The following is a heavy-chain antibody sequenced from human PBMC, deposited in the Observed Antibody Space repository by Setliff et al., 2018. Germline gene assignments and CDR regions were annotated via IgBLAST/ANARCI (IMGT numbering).Heavy chain of an antibody. CDR3: ARGTKTMVINYWYFDV. D-gene: IGHD4-17*01. CDR1: GYSISSGYY. Sequence: ASETLSLTCAVSGYSISSGYYWGWIRQPPGKGLEWIGSIYHSGSTYYNPSLKSRVTISVDTSKNQFSLKLSSVTAADTAVYFCARGTKTMVINYWYFDVWGRGTPVTVSS. J-gene: IGHJ2*01. V-gene: IGHV4-38-2*01. CDR2: IYHSGST.